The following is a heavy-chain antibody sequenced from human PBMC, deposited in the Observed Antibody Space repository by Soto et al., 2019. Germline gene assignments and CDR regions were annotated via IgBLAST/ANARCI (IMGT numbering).Heavy chain of an antibody. CDR2: IVPKFGTT. CDR3: VRGGSDNSGWYIWFDP. D-gene: IGHD6-19*01. CDR1: GGTFSTHV. V-gene: IGHV1-69*13. J-gene: IGHJ5*02. Sequence: SVKVSCKPSGGTFSTHVIGWVRQAPGQGLEWMGGIVPKFGTTNYAHKFKGRVKITADESTSTAYMEVSSLTSEDTAVYYCVRGGSDNSGWYIWFDPWGQGTLVTVSS.